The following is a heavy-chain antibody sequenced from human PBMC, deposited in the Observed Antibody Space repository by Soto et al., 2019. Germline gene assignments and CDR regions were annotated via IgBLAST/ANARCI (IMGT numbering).Heavy chain of an antibody. CDR2: IIPILGIA. Sequence: SVKVSCKASGGTFSSYTISWVRQAPGQGLEWMGRIIPILGIANYAQKFQGRVTISVDTSKNQFSLKLSSVTAADTAVYYCARLLRHNYYGMDVWGQGTTVTVSS. CDR1: GGTFSSYT. CDR3: ARLLRHNYYGMDV. D-gene: IGHD2-15*01. J-gene: IGHJ6*02. V-gene: IGHV1-69*02.